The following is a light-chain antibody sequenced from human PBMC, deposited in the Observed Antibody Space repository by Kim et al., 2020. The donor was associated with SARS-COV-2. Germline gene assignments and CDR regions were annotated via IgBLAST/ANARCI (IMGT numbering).Light chain of an antibody. CDR1: QSINIY. J-gene: IGKJ4*01. CDR3: QQSYSMIT. V-gene: IGKV1-39*01. Sequence: LSASVGDRVTITCRASQSINIYLNWYQQKLGNAPKILIYDASSLQSGVPSRFSGSGSGTDFTLTISSLQPEDVATYYCQQSYSMITFGGGTKLEIK. CDR2: DAS.